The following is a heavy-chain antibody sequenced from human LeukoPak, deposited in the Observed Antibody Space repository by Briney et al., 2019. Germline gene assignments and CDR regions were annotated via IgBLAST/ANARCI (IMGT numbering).Heavy chain of an antibody. D-gene: IGHD2-2*01. CDR1: GLTFSSYG. J-gene: IGHJ4*02. Sequence: PGRSLRLSCAASGLTFSSYGMHWVRQAPGKGLEWVAVISYDGSNKYYADSVKGRFTISRDNSKNTLYLQMNSLRAEDTAVYYCAHRGYFDYWGQGTLVTVSS. V-gene: IGHV3-30*03. CDR3: AHRGYFDY. CDR2: ISYDGSNK.